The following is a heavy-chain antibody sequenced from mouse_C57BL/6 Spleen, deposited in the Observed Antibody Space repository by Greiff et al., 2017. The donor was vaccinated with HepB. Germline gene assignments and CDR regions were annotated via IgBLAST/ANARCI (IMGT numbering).Heavy chain of an antibody. CDR3: ARSAYYGNDEDY. V-gene: IGHV7-3*01. CDR1: GFTFTDYY. Sequence: EVQGVESGGGLVQPGGSLSLSCAASGFTFTDYYMSWVRQPPGKALEWLGFIRNKANGYTTEYSASVKGRFPISRDNSRSILYLQMNALRAEDSATYYCARSAYYGNDEDYWGQSTTLTVSS. CDR2: IRNKANGYTT. D-gene: IGHD2-9*01. J-gene: IGHJ2*01.